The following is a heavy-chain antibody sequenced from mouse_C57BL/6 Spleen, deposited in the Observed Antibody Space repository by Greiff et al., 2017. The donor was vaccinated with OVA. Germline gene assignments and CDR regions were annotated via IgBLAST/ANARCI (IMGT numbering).Heavy chain of an antibody. V-gene: IGHV1-15*01. J-gene: IGHJ4*01. CDR1: GYTFTDYE. CDR3: TRWYSGSLYAMDY. Sequence: QVQLKESGAELVRPGASVTLSCKASGYTFTDYEMHWVKQTPVHGLEWIGAIDPETGGTAYNQKFKGKAILTADKSSSTAYMELRSLTSEDSAVYYCTRWYSGSLYAMDYWGQGTSVTVSS. CDR2: IDPETGGT. D-gene: IGHD1-1*01.